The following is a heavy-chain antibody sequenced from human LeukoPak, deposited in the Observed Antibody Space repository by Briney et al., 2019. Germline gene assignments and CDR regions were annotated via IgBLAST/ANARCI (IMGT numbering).Heavy chain of an antibody. CDR2: IYYSGST. V-gene: IGHV4-59*08. J-gene: IGHJ4*02. CDR1: GGSISSYY. Sequence: PSETLSLTCTVSGGSISSYYWSWIRQPPGKGLEWIGYIYYSGSTNYNPSLKSRVTISVDTSKNQFSLKLSSVTAADTAVYYCARHRYCSSTSCYYYFDYWGQGTLVTVSS. CDR3: ARHRYCSSTSCYYYFDY. D-gene: IGHD2-2*01.